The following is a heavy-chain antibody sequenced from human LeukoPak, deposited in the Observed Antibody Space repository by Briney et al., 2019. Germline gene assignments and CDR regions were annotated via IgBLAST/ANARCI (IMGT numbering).Heavy chain of an antibody. CDR2: IFYSGST. Sequence: SETLSLTCTVSGASDSSSSYYWEWIRQPPGKGREWVGSIFYSGSTSYNPSLKSRVTMSVDTSKNQFSLRLSSVTATDTAVYYCATRRSGSHPYYWGQGTLVTVSS. CDR3: ATRRSGSHPYY. V-gene: IGHV4-39*01. D-gene: IGHD1-26*01. CDR1: GASDSSSSYY. J-gene: IGHJ4*02.